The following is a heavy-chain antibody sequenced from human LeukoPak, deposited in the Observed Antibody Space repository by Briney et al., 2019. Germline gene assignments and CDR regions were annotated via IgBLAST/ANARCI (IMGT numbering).Heavy chain of an antibody. J-gene: IGHJ3*02. CDR1: GFTFSSYA. V-gene: IGHV3-30-3*01. CDR2: ISYDGSNK. D-gene: IGHD2-2*01. Sequence: QPGRSLRLSCAASGFTFSSYAMHWVRQAPGKGLEWVAVISYDGSNKYYADSVKGRFTNSRDNSKNTLYLQMNSLRAEDTAVYYCARDIVVVPAAFGMSLAFDIWGQGTMVTVSS. CDR3: ARDIVVVPAAFGMSLAFDI.